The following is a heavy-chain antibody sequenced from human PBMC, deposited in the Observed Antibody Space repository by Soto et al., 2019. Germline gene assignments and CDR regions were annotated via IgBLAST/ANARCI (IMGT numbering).Heavy chain of an antibody. CDR1: GYTFTAYY. V-gene: IGHV1-2*02. Sequence: QVQLVQSGAEVKKPGASVKVSCKASGYTFTAYYMHWLRQAPGQGLEWMGWINPNSGGTKYAQKFQGRVTMTNDTSISTAYMELSRLGSDDTAVYYCARGDFDSSANYYAGWFDPWGRGTLVTVSS. D-gene: IGHD3-22*01. J-gene: IGHJ5*02. CDR3: ARGDFDSSANYYAGWFDP. CDR2: INPNSGGT.